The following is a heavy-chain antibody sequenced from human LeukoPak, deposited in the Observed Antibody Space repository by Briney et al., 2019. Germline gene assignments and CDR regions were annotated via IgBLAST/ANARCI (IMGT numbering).Heavy chain of an antibody. CDR2: IYYSGST. CDR1: GGSISSGDYY. V-gene: IGHV4-30-4*08. CDR3: ARGLSLRLNYYYYYMDV. Sequence: SETLSLTCTVSGGSISSGDYYWSWIRQPPGKGLEWIGYIYYSGSTYYNPSLKSRVTISVDTSKNQFSLKLSSVTAADTAVYYCARGLSLRLNYYYYYMDVWGKGTTVTVSS. J-gene: IGHJ6*03. D-gene: IGHD3-3*01.